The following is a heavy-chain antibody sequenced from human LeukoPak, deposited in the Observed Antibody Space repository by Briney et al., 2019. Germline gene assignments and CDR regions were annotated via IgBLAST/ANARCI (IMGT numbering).Heavy chain of an antibody. Sequence: GASVKVSCEASGYTFTNYGISWVRQAPGQGLEWMGWISAYTGKTNYAQSLQGRVTMTTDTSTSTAYMELRSLRSDDTAVYYCARSYYYDSSGYYPPDYWGQGALVTVSS. J-gene: IGHJ4*02. CDR1: GYTFTNYG. V-gene: IGHV1-18*01. CDR2: ISAYTGKT. D-gene: IGHD3-22*01. CDR3: ARSYYYDSSGYYPPDY.